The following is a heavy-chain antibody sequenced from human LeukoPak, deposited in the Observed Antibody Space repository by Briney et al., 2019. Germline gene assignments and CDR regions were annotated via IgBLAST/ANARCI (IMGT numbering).Heavy chain of an antibody. V-gene: IGHV1-58*01. D-gene: IGHD7-27*01. CDR3: AAEGIATGDTLRTGSRYL. J-gene: IGHJ3*01. Sequence: SVSVSCLVSVFTFTGSSGRWVRRARGQRLEWIGWIVVGSGNTNYAQNFQERVTSTRDISISTVYMNRSSLSSEDTAVYYCAAEGIATGDTLRTGSRYLWCQGTMVTVSS. CDR1: VFTFTGSS. CDR2: IVVGSGNT.